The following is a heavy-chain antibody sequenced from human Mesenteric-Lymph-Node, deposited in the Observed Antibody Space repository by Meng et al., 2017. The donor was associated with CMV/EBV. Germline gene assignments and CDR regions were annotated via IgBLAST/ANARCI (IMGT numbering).Heavy chain of an antibody. CDR2: ISSSSSYI. Sequence: LSLTGAASGFTFSVFGMNWVRQAPGKGLEWVSSISSSSSYIYYADSVKGRFTISRDNAKNSLYLQMNSLRAEDTAVYYCARYLRTSCYTPRRCYYGMDVWGQGTTVTVSS. CDR1: GFTFSVFG. D-gene: IGHD2-2*02. J-gene: IGHJ6*02. CDR3: ARYLRTSCYTPRRCYYGMDV. V-gene: IGHV3-21*01.